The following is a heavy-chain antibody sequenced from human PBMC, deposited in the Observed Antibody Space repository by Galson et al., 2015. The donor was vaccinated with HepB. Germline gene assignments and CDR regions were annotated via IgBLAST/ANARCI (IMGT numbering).Heavy chain of an antibody. J-gene: IGHJ4*02. CDR3: ARVSAVAGCFDY. CDR2: ISAYNGNT. Sequence: SVKVSCKASGYTFTRYGISWVRQAPGQGLEWMGWISAYNGNTNYAQKLQGRVTMTTDTSTSTAYMELRSLRSDDTAVYYCARVSAVAGCFDYWGQGTLVTVSS. V-gene: IGHV1-18*01. CDR1: GYTFTRYG. D-gene: IGHD6-19*01.